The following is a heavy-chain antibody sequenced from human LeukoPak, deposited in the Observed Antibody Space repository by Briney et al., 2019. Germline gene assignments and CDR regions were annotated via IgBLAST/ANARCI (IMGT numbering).Heavy chain of an antibody. Sequence: GASVKVSCKASESIFTNLLIHWVRQAPGQGLEWMGWLVAKNGGTHYAQNFQGRVTMTRDTSIRTAYMELSGLRSDDTAVYYCAREGVDFGSWGQGTMVTVSS. V-gene: IGHV1-2*02. CDR2: LVAKNGGT. CDR3: AREGVDFGS. CDR1: ESIFTNLL. J-gene: IGHJ3*01. D-gene: IGHD3/OR15-3a*01.